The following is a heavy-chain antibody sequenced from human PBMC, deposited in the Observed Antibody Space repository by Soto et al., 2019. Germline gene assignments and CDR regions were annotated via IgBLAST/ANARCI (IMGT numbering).Heavy chain of an antibody. J-gene: IGHJ4*02. Sequence: QVQLQESGPGLVKPSETLSLICTVSGGSVSSGSYYWSWIRQPPGKGLDWIGYIYYSGSTTYNPSLTSRVTISVDTSKNQFSLTLSSLTAADTAVYYCARGGYSYGYQFDYWGQGTLVTVSS. CDR1: GGSVSSGSYY. V-gene: IGHV4-61*01. CDR3: ARGGYSYGYQFDY. D-gene: IGHD5-18*01. CDR2: IYYSGST.